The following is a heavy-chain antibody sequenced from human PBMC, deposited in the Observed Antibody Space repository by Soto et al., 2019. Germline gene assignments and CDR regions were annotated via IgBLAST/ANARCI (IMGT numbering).Heavy chain of an antibody. Sequence: ASVKVSCKASGYTFTTSHMHWVRQAPGQGLEWMGVINPSVGSTTYAQKFQGRVTMTADKSTSTAYMELRSLRSEDTAFYYGATSYGSGYRAFDYWGQGALVTVSS. V-gene: IGHV1-46*01. D-gene: IGHD3-10*01. CDR1: GYTFTTSH. CDR2: INPSVGST. CDR3: ATSYGSGYRAFDY. J-gene: IGHJ4*02.